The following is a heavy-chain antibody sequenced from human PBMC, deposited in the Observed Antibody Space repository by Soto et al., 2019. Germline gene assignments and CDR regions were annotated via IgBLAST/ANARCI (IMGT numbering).Heavy chain of an antibody. V-gene: IGHV3-30-3*01. CDR1: GFTFSNYG. D-gene: IGHD3-3*01. J-gene: IGHJ4*02. Sequence: GGSLRLSCTASGFTFSNYGRHWVRQAPGKGLKWVAVISYDGSNKYYADSVKGRFTISRDNSKNTLYLQMTSLRAEDTAVYYCARQRAYLEGDFDYWGQGTLVTVSS. CDR2: ISYDGSNK. CDR3: ARQRAYLEGDFDY.